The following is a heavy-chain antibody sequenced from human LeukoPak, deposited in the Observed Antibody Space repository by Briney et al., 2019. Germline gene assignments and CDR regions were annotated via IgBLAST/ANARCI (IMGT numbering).Heavy chain of an antibody. V-gene: IGHV3-23*01. Sequence: HPGGSLRLSCAASGFTFSSYAMSWVRQAPGKGLEWVSAISGSGGSTYYADSVKGRFTISRDNSKNTLYLQMNSLRAEDTAVYYCAKGRLTYYYDSSGNGVYYFDYWGQGALVTVSP. CDR1: GFTFSSYA. CDR3: AKGRLTYYYDSSGNGVYYFDY. CDR2: ISGSGGST. J-gene: IGHJ4*02. D-gene: IGHD3-22*01.